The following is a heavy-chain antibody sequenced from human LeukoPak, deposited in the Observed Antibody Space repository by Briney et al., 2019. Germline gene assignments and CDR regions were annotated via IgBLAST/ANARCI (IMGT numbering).Heavy chain of an antibody. V-gene: IGHV3-23*01. Sequence: GGSLRLSCAASGVTFSSYAMSWVRQAPGKGLEWVSAISGSGGSTYYADSVKGRFTISRDNSKITVYLQMDSLRAEDTAVYYCARDRADGYNYGDYFDNWGQGTLVTVSS. CDR3: ARDRADGYNYGDYFDN. D-gene: IGHD5-18*01. J-gene: IGHJ4*02. CDR2: ISGSGGST. CDR1: GVTFSSYA.